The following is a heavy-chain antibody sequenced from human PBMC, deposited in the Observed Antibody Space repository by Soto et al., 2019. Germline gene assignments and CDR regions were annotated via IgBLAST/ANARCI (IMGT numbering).Heavy chain of an antibody. Sequence: EVQLVESGGGLVQPGGSLRLSCTASGFTFRTYWMSWVRQAPGKGLEWVANIKEDGSGKYYVDSVKGRFTISRDNAKNSLYLQMNSLRVEDTAVYYCARVGDGYSSSSTDYWGQGTLVTVSS. D-gene: IGHD6-6*01. CDR3: ARVGDGYSSSSTDY. CDR2: IKEDGSGK. V-gene: IGHV3-7*05. J-gene: IGHJ4*02. CDR1: GFTFRTYW.